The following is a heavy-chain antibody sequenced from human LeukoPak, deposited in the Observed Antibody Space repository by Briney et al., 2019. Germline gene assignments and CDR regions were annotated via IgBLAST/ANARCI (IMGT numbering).Heavy chain of an antibody. J-gene: IGHJ4*02. CDR3: AVAVAVPEDYFDY. CDR1: GFTFSSYG. D-gene: IGHD6-19*01. Sequence: GGSLRLSCAASGFTFSSYGMHWVRQAPGKGLEWVAVISYDGSNKYYADSVKGRFTISRDNSKNTLYLQMNSLRAEDTAVYYCAVAVAVPEDYFDYWGQGTLVTVSS. V-gene: IGHV3-30*03. CDR2: ISYDGSNK.